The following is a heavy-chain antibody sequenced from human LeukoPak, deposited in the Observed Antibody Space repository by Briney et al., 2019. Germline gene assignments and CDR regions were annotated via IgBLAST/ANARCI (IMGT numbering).Heavy chain of an antibody. D-gene: IGHD2/OR15-2a*01. J-gene: IGHJ4*02. V-gene: IGHV3-74*01. Sequence: PGGSLRLSCAASGFTFSNGWMSWVRQAPGKGLVWVSHINSDGSWTSYADSVKGRFTISKDNAKNTVYLQMNSLRAEDTAVYYCVSFYETYWGRGTLVTVSS. CDR3: VSFYETY. CDR1: GFTFSNGW. CDR2: INSDGSWT.